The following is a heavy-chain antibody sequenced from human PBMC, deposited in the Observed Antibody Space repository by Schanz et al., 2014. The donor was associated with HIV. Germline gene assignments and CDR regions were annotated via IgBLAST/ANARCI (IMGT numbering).Heavy chain of an antibody. CDR2: ISGSGGST. V-gene: IGHV3-23*01. CDR1: GFTFSSYG. Sequence: QLLESGGGLVQPGGSLRLSCAASGFTFSSYGMSWVRQAPGKGLECVSVISGSGGSTYYADSVKGRFTISRDNSKNALYLQMNSLRAEDTAVYYCAKSRGDSWPYGMDVWGQGTTVTVSS. J-gene: IGHJ6*02. CDR3: AKSRGDSWPYGMDV. D-gene: IGHD4-17*01.